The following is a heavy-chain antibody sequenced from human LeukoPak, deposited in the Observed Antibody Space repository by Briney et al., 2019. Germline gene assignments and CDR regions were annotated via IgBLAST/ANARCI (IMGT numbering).Heavy chain of an antibody. V-gene: IGHV3-7*01. D-gene: IGHD5-24*01. Sequence: PGGSLRLSCAASGFTFSSAWMSWVRQAPGKGLEWVANVNQGGSGKYYVDSVKGRFTISKDNAKNSLYLQMNSLRAEDTAVYYCTSANYGPAYWGQGTLVTVSS. CDR2: VNQGGSGK. CDR3: TSANYGPAY. CDR1: GFTFSSAW. J-gene: IGHJ4*02.